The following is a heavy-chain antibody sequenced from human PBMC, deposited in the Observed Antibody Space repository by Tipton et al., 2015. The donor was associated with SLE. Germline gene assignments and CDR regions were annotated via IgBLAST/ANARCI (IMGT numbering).Heavy chain of an antibody. Sequence: SLRLSCAASGFTFRNYGMHWVRQAPGKGLEWVAVVWYDGSKTYYAESVKGRFTISRDDSKNTLYLQMSGLRTEDTAVYYCAKPRYYYDGSALFDSWGQGTLVTVSS. V-gene: IGHV3-33*06. D-gene: IGHD3-22*01. CDR1: GFTFRNYG. CDR2: VWYDGSKT. J-gene: IGHJ4*02. CDR3: AKPRYYYDGSALFDS.